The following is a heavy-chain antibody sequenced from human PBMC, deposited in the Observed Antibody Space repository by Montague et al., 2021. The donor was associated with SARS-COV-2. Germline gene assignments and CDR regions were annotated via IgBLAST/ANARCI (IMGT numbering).Heavy chain of an antibody. CDR1: GFTFSSYG. J-gene: IGHJ6*03. V-gene: IGHV3-23*01. CDR2: ITSSGDRT. CDR3: AKAQGYMDV. Sequence: SLRLSCADSGFTFSSYGMTWVRQAPGKGLEWASSITSSGDRTSHADSVKGRFTISKDNSKNTLYLQMNNLRAEDTAVYYCAKAQGYMDVWGKGTTVTVSS.